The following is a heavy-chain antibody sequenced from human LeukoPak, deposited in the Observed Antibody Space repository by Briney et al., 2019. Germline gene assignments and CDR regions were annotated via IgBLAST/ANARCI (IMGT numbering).Heavy chain of an antibody. CDR2: ISYDGSNK. CDR1: GFTFSSYG. Sequence: GGSLRLSCAASGFTFSSYGMHWVRQAPGKGLEWVAVISYDGSNKYYADSVKGRFTISRDNSKNTLYLQMNSLRAEDTAVYYCARHLLWFGEGGAFDIWGQGTMVTVSS. CDR3: ARHLLWFGEGGAFDI. V-gene: IGHV3-30*03. D-gene: IGHD3-10*01. J-gene: IGHJ3*02.